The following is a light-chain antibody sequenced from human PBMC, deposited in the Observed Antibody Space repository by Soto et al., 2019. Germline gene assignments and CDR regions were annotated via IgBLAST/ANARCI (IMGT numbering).Light chain of an antibody. CDR3: AAWDDSLSGYVV. J-gene: IGLJ2*01. Sequence: QLVLTQPPSASGTPGQRVTISCSGSSSNIGSNYVYWYQQHPGTAPKLLIYRNNQRPSGVPDRFSGSKSGTSASLAISGLRSEDEADYYCAAWDDSLSGYVVFGGGTKLTVL. V-gene: IGLV1-47*01. CDR1: SSNIGSNY. CDR2: RNN.